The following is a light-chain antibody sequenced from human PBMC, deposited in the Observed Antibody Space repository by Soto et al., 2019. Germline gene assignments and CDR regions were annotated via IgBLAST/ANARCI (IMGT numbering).Light chain of an antibody. CDR3: QQYGSSGT. Sequence: EIVLTHSPSTLSLSPVERATVACRASQSVSSSYLAWYQQKPGQAPRLLIYGASNRATGIPDRFSGSGSGTDFTLTISRLEPEDFAVYYCQQYGSSGTFGQGTKVDIK. CDR2: GAS. CDR1: QSVSSSY. J-gene: IGKJ1*01. V-gene: IGKV3-20*01.